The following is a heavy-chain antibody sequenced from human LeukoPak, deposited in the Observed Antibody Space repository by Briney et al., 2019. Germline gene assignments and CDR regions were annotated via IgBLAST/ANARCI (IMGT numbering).Heavy chain of an antibody. CDR3: ARDPQRGYSYGWPFDY. V-gene: IGHV3-30-3*01. Sequence: GGSLRLSCAASGFTFSSYAMHWVRQAPGKGLEWVAVISYDGSNKYYADSVKGRFTISRDNSKNTLYLQMNSLRAEDTAVYYCARDPQRGYSYGWPFDYWGQGTLVTVSS. D-gene: IGHD5-18*01. CDR1: GFTFSSYA. J-gene: IGHJ4*02. CDR2: ISYDGSNK.